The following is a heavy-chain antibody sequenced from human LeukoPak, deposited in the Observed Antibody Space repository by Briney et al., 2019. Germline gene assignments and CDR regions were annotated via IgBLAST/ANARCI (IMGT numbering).Heavy chain of an antibody. V-gene: IGHV1-69*13. CDR2: IIPISGTA. CDR3: ARGWLAETTVVTPYNY. Sequence: ASVKVSCKASGGTFSSYAISWVRQAPGQGLEWMGGIIPISGTANYAQKFQGRVTITADESTSTAYMKLSSLRSEDTAVYYCARGWLAETTVVTPYNYWGQGTLVTVSS. CDR1: GGTFSSYA. D-gene: IGHD4-23*01. J-gene: IGHJ4*02.